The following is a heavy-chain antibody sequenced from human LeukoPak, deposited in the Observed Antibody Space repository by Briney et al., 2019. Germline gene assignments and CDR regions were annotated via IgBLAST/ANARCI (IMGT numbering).Heavy chain of an antibody. J-gene: IGHJ4*02. V-gene: IGHV4-39*07. D-gene: IGHD3-22*01. CDR1: GGSISSSSYY. Sequence: SETLSLTWTVSGGSISSSSYYWGWIRQPPGKGLEWIGSIYYSGSTYYNPSLKSRVTISVDTSKNQFSLKLSSVTAADTAVYYCARAYYYDSSGLNWGQGTLVTVSS. CDR3: ARAYYYDSSGLN. CDR2: IYYSGST.